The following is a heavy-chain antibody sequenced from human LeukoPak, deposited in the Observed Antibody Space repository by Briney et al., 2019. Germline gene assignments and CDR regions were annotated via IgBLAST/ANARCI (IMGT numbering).Heavy chain of an antibody. CDR1: GYTFTSYG. CDR3: ARAWELYSRGYYYYMDV. V-gene: IGHV1-18*01. D-gene: IGHD1-26*01. J-gene: IGHJ6*03. Sequence: ASVKVSCKASGYTFTSYGISWVRQAPGQGLEWMGWISAYNGNTNYAQKLQGRVTMTTDTSTSTAYMELRSLRSDDTAVYYCARAWELYSRGYYYYMDVWGKGTTVTVSS. CDR2: ISAYNGNT.